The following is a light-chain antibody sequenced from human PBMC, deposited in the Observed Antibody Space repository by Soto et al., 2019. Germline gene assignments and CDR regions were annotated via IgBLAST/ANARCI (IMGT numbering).Light chain of an antibody. V-gene: IGLV2-14*01. J-gene: IGLJ3*02. CDR1: SSDVGAYNY. CDR3: NSYTSSSTLV. CDR2: DVS. Sequence: QSALTQPASVSGSPGQSITISCTGTSSDVGAYNYVSWYQQHPGKAPKLMIYDVSNRPSGVSNRFSGSKSGNTASLTISGLQAEDEADYYCNSYTSSSTLVFGGGTKLTVL.